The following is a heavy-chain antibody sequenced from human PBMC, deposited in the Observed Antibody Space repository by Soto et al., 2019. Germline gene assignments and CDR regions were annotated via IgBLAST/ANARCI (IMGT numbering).Heavy chain of an antibody. CDR3: AREGGYCSGGSCSVWFDP. CDR2: IYYSGST. J-gene: IGHJ5*02. CDR1: GGSISSYY. Sequence: SETLSLTCTVSGGSISSYYWSWIRQPPGKGLEWIGYIYYSGSTNYNPSLKSRVTISVDTSKNQFSLKLSSVTAADTAVYYCAREGGYCSGGSCSVWFDPWGQGTLVTVSS. D-gene: IGHD2-15*01. V-gene: IGHV4-59*01.